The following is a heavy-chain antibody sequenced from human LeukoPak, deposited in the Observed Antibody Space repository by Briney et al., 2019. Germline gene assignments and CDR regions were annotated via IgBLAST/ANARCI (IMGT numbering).Heavy chain of an antibody. Sequence: PGGSLRLSCAASGFTFSSYGMHWVRQAPGKGLEWVAFIRYDGSNKYYADSVKGRFTISRDNSKNTVYLQMNSLRAEDTAEYYCAKAIAARDNDAFDIWGQGTMVTVSS. V-gene: IGHV3-30*02. CDR2: IRYDGSNK. CDR3: AKAIAARDNDAFDI. CDR1: GFTFSSYG. J-gene: IGHJ3*02. D-gene: IGHD6-6*01.